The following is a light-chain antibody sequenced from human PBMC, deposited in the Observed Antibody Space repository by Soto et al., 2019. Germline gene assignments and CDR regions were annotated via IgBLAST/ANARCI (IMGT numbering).Light chain of an antibody. CDR1: SSNIGSNT. V-gene: IGLV1-44*01. J-gene: IGLJ2*01. CDR3: AAWDATLNGL. CDR2: SNN. Sequence: QSVLTQPPSASGTPGQRVTISCSGSSSNIGSNTVNWYQQVPGTAPKLLIYSNNQRPSGVPDRFSGSKSCASASLAISVLQSEDEADYYCAAWDATLNGLFGGGTKLAAL.